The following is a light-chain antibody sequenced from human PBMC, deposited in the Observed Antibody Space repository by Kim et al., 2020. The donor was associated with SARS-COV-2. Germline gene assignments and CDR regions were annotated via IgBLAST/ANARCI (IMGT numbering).Light chain of an antibody. CDR2: KAS. CDR1: QSISSW. V-gene: IGKV1-5*03. Sequence: DIQMTQSPSTLSASVGDRVTITCRASQSISSWLAWYQQKPGKAPKLLIYKASSLESGVPSRFSGSGSGKEFTLTISSLQPDDFATYYCQQYNSYPYTFGQGTKLEI. J-gene: IGKJ2*01. CDR3: QQYNSYPYT.